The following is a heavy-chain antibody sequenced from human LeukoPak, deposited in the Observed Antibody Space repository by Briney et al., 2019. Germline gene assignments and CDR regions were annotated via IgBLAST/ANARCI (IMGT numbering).Heavy chain of an antibody. Sequence: ASVKVSRKASGYTFTIYDINWVRQATGQGREWMGWMNPNNGNTGYAQKFQGRVTITRSTSISTAYMELSSLRSEDTAVYYCARLASSSWPLYYYYGMDVWGQGTTVTVSS. CDR1: GYTFTIYD. V-gene: IGHV1-8*01. CDR2: MNPNNGNT. J-gene: IGHJ6*02. D-gene: IGHD6-13*01. CDR3: ARLASSSWPLYYYYGMDV.